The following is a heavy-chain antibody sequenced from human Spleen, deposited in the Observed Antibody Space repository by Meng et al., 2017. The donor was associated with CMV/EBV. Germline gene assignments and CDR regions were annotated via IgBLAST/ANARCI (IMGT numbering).Heavy chain of an antibody. J-gene: IGHJ4*02. CDR3: ARAGAIFGPYYFDY. D-gene: IGHD3-3*01. CDR1: GGSISISSYY. V-gene: IGHV4-39*07. Sequence: SETLSLTCTVSGGSISISSYYWGWIRQPPGKGLEWIGSIYYSGSTYYNPSLKSRVTISVDTSKTQFSLKLSSVTAADTAVYYCARAGAIFGPYYFDYWGQGTLVTVSS. CDR2: IYYSGST.